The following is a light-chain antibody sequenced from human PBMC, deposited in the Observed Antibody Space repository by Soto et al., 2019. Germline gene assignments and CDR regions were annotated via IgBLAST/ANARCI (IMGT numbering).Light chain of an antibody. V-gene: IGKV1-6*02. CDR3: LQDYDYPYT. Sequence: AIQMTQSPSSLSASVGDTVTITCRASQYIRHDLDWYQQKPGEAPKLLIYAASSLQSGVPPRFSGSGSGTDFTLTISSLQPEDFATYYCLQDYDYPYTFGQGTKLDIK. CDR1: QYIRHD. CDR2: AAS. J-gene: IGKJ2*01.